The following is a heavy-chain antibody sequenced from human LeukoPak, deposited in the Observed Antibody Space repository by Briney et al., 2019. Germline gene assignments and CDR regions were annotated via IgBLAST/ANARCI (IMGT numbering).Heavy chain of an antibody. Sequence: SETLSPTCAVYGGSFSGYYWSWIRQPPGKGLEWIGEINHSGSTNYNPSLKSRVTISVDTSKNQFSLKLSSVTAADTAVYYCARGGGVWWEHEFDYWGQGTLVTVSS. CDR1: GGSFSGYY. V-gene: IGHV4-34*01. J-gene: IGHJ4*02. CDR2: INHSGST. D-gene: IGHD2-21*01. CDR3: ARGGGVWWEHEFDY.